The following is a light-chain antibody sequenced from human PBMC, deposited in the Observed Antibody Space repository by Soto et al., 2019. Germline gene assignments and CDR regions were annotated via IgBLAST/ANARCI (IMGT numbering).Light chain of an antibody. J-gene: IGKJ5*01. CDR3: LPHDSYPIT. V-gene: IGKV1-17*01. Sequence: DIQMTQSPSSLSASVGDRVTITCRASQGIRNALAWYQQKPGKAPKCLIYDASTFQTGVPSSFSGSGSGTEFTLTITSLQPEDFLTDYCLPHDSYPITFGQGTRLEIK. CDR2: DAS. CDR1: QGIRNA.